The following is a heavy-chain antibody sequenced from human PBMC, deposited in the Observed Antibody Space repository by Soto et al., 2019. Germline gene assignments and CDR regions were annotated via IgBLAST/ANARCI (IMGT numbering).Heavy chain of an antibody. V-gene: IGHV3-64*01. CDR1: GFTFSSYA. D-gene: IGHD4-17*01. J-gene: IGHJ4*02. Sequence: AGGSLRLSCAASGFTFSSYAMHWVRQAPGKGLEYVSAISSNGGSTYYANSVKGRFTISRDNSKNTLYLQMGSLRAEDMAVYYCARGLHGDRTFDYWGQGTLVTVSS. CDR3: ARGLHGDRTFDY. CDR2: ISSNGGST.